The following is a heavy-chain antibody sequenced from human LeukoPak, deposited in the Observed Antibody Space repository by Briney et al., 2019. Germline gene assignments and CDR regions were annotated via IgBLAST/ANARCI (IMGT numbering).Heavy chain of an antibody. D-gene: IGHD5-12*01. V-gene: IGHV4-59*08. CDR2: IYYSGST. CDR1: GRPISSYY. CDR3: ASAETSGYEVDY. Sequence: PSETLSLTCTVSGRPISSYYWIWIRQPPGKGLEWIGYIYYSGSTNYNPSLKSRVTISVDTSKNQFSLKLSSVTAADTAVYYCASAETSGYEVDYWGQGTLVTVSS. J-gene: IGHJ4*02.